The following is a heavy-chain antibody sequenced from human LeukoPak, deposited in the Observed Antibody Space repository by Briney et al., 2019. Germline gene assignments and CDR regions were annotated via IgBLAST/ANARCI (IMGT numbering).Heavy chain of an antibody. CDR3: ARDRRVLRYFDWLGYYYGMDV. D-gene: IGHD3-9*01. CDR1: GGTFSSYA. Sequence: SVKVSRKASGGTFSSYAISWVRQAPGQGLEWMGGIIPIFGTANYAQKFQGRVTITADESTSTAYMELSSLRSEDTAVYYCARDRRVLRYFDWLGYYYGMDVWGQGTTVTVSS. J-gene: IGHJ6*02. V-gene: IGHV1-69*13. CDR2: IIPIFGTA.